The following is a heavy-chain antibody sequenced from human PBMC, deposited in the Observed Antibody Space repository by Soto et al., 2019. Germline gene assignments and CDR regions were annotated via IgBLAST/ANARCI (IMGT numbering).Heavy chain of an antibody. CDR3: ARIHFGDEPSYYYYGMDV. D-gene: IGHD4-17*01. CDR1: GGSFSSGDYY. J-gene: IGHJ6*02. Sequence: QVQLQESGPGVVKPSQTLSLTCTVSGGSFSSGDYYWSWVRQPPGKGLEWIGYIYYTGSTFNNPSPKSRVSISIHTSKTQFSLKLSSVTAADTAVYYCARIHFGDEPSYYYYGMDVWGQGTTVTVSS. CDR2: IYYTGST. V-gene: IGHV4-30-4*01.